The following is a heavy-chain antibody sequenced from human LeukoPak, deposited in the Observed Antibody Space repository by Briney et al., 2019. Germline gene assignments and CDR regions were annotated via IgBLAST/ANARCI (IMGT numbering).Heavy chain of an antibody. D-gene: IGHD6-13*01. V-gene: IGHV4-59*01. CDR2: ICYSGST. CDR3: ARISSSNWYNERGAFDV. Sequence: SETLSLTCTVSGGSISSYCWNWIRQPPGKRLEWIGYICYSGSTNYSPSLKSRVTISVDTSKNQFSLKLRSVTAADTAVYYCARISSSNWYNERGAFDVWGQGTMVTVSS. CDR1: GGSISSYC. J-gene: IGHJ3*01.